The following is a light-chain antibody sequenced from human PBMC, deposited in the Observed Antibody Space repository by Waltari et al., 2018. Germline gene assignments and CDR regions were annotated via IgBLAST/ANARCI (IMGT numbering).Light chain of an antibody. CDR1: GPNLRAAHA. CDR2: GST. J-gene: IGLJ3*02. V-gene: IGLV1-40*01. CDR3: ATWDDSLNGWV. Sequence: QSVLTQPPSVSGAPGQRVTLPCTGSGPNLRAAHAVHWYQQLPRAAPKLLIYGSTSRPLGVPDRFFGSTSGTSASLAITGLQAEDEADYHCATWDDSLNGWVFGGGTKLTVL.